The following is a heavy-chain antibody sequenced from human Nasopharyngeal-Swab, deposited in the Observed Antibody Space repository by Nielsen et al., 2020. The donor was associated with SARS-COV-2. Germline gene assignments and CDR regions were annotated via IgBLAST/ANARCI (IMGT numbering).Heavy chain of an antibody. Sequence: GGSLRLSCAASGFTFSGYWMSWVRQAPGKGLEWVANIKQDGSEKYYVDSVKGRFTISRDNAKNSLYLQMNSLRAEDTAVYYCARRAGYSSSWLYYYYYYMDVWGKGTTVTVSS. CDR3: ARRAGYSSSWLYYYYYYMDV. CDR2: IKQDGSEK. J-gene: IGHJ6*03. D-gene: IGHD6-13*01. CDR1: GFTFSGYW. V-gene: IGHV3-7*01.